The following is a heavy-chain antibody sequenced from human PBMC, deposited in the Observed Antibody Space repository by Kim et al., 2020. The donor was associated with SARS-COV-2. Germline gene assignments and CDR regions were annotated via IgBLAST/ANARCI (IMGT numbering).Heavy chain of an antibody. J-gene: IGHJ4*02. V-gene: IGHV4-59*10. D-gene: IGHD6-13*01. CDR3: ARYDPIAAAGYFDY. Sequence: PSLKSRVTLSVDTSKNQFSLKLSSVTAADTAVYYCARYDPIAAAGYFDYWGQGTLVTVSS.